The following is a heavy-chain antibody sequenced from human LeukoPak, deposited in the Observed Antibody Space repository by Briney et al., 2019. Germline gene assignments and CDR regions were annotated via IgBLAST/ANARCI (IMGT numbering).Heavy chain of an antibody. CDR2: IYYSGSP. V-gene: IGHV4-39*01. CDR1: GGSISSSIYY. CDR3: ARREYSSGWSFDY. Sequence: SETLSLTCTVSGGSISSSIYYWGWIRQPPRKGLEWIGRIYYSGSPYYNAPLKSRVTICVDMSKNQFPLKLKSVTAADTAVYYCARREYSSGWSFDYWGQGTLVTVSS. D-gene: IGHD6-19*01. J-gene: IGHJ4*02.